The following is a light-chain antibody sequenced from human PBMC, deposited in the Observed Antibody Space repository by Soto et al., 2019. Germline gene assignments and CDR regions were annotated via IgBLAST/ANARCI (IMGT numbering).Light chain of an antibody. V-gene: IGLV2-23*02. Sequence: QSALTQSASVSGSPGQSITISCTGTSSDVGNYNLVSWYQQYPGKAPQLIIYDVTKRPLGVSDRFSGSKSGFTASLTISGLQPEDEADYYCCSYAGTSAFVIFGGGTKLTVL. CDR2: DVT. J-gene: IGLJ2*01. CDR1: SSDVGNYNL. CDR3: CSYAGTSAFVI.